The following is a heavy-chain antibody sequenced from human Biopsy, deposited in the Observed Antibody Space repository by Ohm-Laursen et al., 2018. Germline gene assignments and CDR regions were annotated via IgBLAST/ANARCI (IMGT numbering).Heavy chain of an antibody. Sequence: GSSVKVSCKASGYTFTNYYMHWVRQAPGQGLEWMGIINPSGGDTTYAQNFQGRLIMTRDTSTSTVYMELNSLTSEDTAVYSCARTDDFNFDFDYWGQGTLVTVSS. CDR3: ARTDDFNFDFDY. V-gene: IGHV1-46*01. J-gene: IGHJ4*02. CDR2: INPSGGDT. D-gene: IGHD5-24*01. CDR1: GYTFTNYY.